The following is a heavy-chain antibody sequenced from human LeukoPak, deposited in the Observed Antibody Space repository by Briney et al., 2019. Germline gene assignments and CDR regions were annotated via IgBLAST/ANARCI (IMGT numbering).Heavy chain of an antibody. V-gene: IGHV3-48*03. J-gene: IGHJ4*02. D-gene: IGHD1-26*01. CDR1: EFTFRRFE. CDR3: ARELVGAALDY. CDR2: ISTSGSET. Sequence: QTGGSLRLSCVAPEFTFRRFEMHWVRQAPGKGLEWLAYISTSGSETYYKDSVKGRFTVSRDNAKNSVSLQMNSLRAEDTAVYYCARELVGAALDYWGQGALVTVSS.